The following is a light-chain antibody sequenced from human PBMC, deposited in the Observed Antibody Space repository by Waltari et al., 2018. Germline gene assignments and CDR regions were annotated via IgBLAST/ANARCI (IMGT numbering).Light chain of an antibody. J-gene: IGLJ1*01. Sequence: SYDPTDSISVSVALGQTAKIACGGNHIGSKSVQWYQQKPGQAPILVIYRDIRRPSGIPERFSGSNSGNTATLTISRAQVVDEADYFCQVWASGTYVFAGGTKLTVL. CDR3: QVWASGTYV. CDR2: RDI. V-gene: IGLV3-9*01. CDR1: HIGSKS.